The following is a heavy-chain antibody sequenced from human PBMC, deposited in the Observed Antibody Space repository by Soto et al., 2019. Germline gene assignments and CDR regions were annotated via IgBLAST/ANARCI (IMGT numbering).Heavy chain of an antibody. CDR2: ISCDGSNK. J-gene: IGHJ3*02. CDR3: ATSLLEWSLNDAFEI. V-gene: IGHV3-30*03. D-gene: IGHD3-3*01. CDR1: GFTFSSYG. Sequence: QVQLVESGGGVVQPGRSLRLSCAASGFTFSSYGMHWVRQAPGKGLEWVAVISCDGSNKYYADSVKGRFTISRDNSKNTLYVQMNSLRAGDTAVYYCATSLLEWSLNDAFEIWGQGTMVNVSS.